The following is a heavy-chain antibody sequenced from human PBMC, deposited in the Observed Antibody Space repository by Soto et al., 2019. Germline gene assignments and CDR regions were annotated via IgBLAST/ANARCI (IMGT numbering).Heavy chain of an antibody. J-gene: IGHJ4*02. V-gene: IGHV4-59*08. CDR2: IYYNGIT. D-gene: IGHD2-2*01. CDR3: ARHGIPPTAMWDF. CDR1: GGSIGSYY. Sequence: PSETLSLTCTVSGGSIGSYYWSWIRQPPGKGLEWIGYIYYNGITKYNSSLKSRVTLSVDTSKIQFSLYLTSMTAADTAVYYCARHGIPPTAMWDFWGQGILVTVS.